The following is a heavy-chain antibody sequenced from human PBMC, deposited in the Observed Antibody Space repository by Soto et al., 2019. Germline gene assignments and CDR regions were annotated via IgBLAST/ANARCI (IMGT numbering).Heavy chain of an antibody. CDR2: IWCDGSNK. Sequence: QVQLVESGGGVVQPGRSLRLSCAASGFTFSSYGMHWVRQAPGKGLEWVAVIWCDGSNKYYADSVKGRFTISRDKSKNTLYLQMNSLRAEDTAVYYCARGNGHFDYWGQGTLVTVSS. CDR1: GFTFSSYG. J-gene: IGHJ4*02. V-gene: IGHV3-33*01. CDR3: ARGNGHFDY.